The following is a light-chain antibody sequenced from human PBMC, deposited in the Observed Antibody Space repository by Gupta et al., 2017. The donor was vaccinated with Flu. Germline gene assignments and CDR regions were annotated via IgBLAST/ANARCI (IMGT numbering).Light chain of an antibody. J-gene: IGLJ1*01. Sequence: QSALTQPASVSGSHGQSITISCTGTSSNVGGYRYISWYRQYPGQAPKLLTYDVSNRPSGGANRFSCSKSGDTASLTISGLQAEDEADYYCCSYTNGSTTRSVFGSGTKVTVL. CDR3: CSYTNGSTTRSV. CDR1: SSNVGGYRY. V-gene: IGLV2-14*03. CDR2: DVS.